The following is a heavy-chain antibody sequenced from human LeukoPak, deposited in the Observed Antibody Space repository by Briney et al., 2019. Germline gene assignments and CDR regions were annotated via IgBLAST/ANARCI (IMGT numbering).Heavy chain of an antibody. CDR3: AGRDVSSGPYGLDY. CDR1: GDSISSSTYY. D-gene: IGHD6-19*01. J-gene: IGHJ4*02. CDR2: LYYSGST. V-gene: IGHV4-39*01. Sequence: PSETLSLTCAVSGDSISSSTYYWGWIRQPPGKGLEWIGSLYYSGSTYYNPSLRSRVTISVDTSKNQLSLKVTSVTAADTAVYYCAGRDVSSGPYGLDYWGQGTLVTVSS.